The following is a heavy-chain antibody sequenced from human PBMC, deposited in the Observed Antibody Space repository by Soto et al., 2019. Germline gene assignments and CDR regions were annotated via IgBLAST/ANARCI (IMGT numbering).Heavy chain of an antibody. CDR3: ASHVDLRWRESHGMDV. CDR2: IYSGGST. Sequence: PGGSLRLSCAASGFTVSSNYMSWVRQAPGKGLEWVSVIYSGGSTYYADSVKGRFTISRDNARNSLYLQMNSLRAEDTAVYYCASHVDLRWRESHGMDVWGQGTTVTVSS. J-gene: IGHJ6*02. V-gene: IGHV3-53*01. CDR1: GFTVSSNY. D-gene: IGHD4-17*01.